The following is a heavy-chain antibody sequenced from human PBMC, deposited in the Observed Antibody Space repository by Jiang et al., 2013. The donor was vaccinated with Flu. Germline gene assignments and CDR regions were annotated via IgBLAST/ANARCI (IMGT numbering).Heavy chain of an antibody. CDR3: ARTVGGSGLYYYYYGMDV. J-gene: IGHJ6*02. V-gene: IGHV4-34*01. CDR1: GGSFSGYY. D-gene: IGHD3-16*01. CDR2: INHSGST. Sequence: KPSETLSLTCAVYGGSFSGYYWSWIRQPPGKGLEWIGEINHSGSTNYNPSLKSRVTISVDTSKNQFSLKLSSVTAADTAVYYCARTVGGSGLYYYYYGMDVWGQGTTVTVSS.